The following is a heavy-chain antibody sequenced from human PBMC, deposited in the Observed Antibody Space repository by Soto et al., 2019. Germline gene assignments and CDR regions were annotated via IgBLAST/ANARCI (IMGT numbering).Heavy chain of an antibody. CDR1: GGTFSSYA. CDR2: IIPIFGTA. Sequence: QVQLVQSGAEVKKPGSSVKVSCKASGGTFSSYAISWVRQAPGQGLEWMGGIIPIFGTANYAQKFQGRVTITAEESTSTAYMELSSLRSEDTAVYYCARGYYYDSSGYYYDEGYYFDYWGQGTLVTVSS. J-gene: IGHJ4*02. CDR3: ARGYYYDSSGYYYDEGYYFDY. D-gene: IGHD3-22*01. V-gene: IGHV1-69*01.